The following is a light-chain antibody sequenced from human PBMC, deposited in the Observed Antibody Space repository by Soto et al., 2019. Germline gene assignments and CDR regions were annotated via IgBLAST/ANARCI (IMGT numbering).Light chain of an antibody. Sequence: GDRVTITCRPSRGIGNALAWYQQKPGTVPKLLIHSASTLQSGVPSRFSGSGSGTDFTLTVSSLQPEDVASYYCQKYDSAPTFGPGTMVYIK. J-gene: IGKJ1*01. CDR3: QKYDSAPT. CDR1: RGIGNA. CDR2: SAS. V-gene: IGKV1-27*01.